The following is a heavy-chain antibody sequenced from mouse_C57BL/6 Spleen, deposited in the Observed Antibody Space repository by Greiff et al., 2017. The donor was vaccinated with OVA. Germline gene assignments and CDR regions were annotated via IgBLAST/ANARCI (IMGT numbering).Heavy chain of an antibody. V-gene: IGHV1-62-2*01. D-gene: IGHD1-1*01. J-gene: IGHJ1*03. CDR3: ARHEVYYYGSSSWYFDV. CDR1: GYTFTEYT. CDR2: FYPGSGSI. Sequence: QVQLQQSGAELVKPGASVKLSCTASGYTFTEYTIHWVKQRSGQGLEWIGWFYPGSGSIKYNEKFKDKATLTADKSSSTVYMELSRLTSEDSAVYFCARHEVYYYGSSSWYFDVWGTGTTVTVSS.